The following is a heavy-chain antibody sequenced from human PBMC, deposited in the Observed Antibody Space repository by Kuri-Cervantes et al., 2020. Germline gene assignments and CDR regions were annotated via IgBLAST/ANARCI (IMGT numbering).Heavy chain of an antibody. CDR3: ARDGRSGGSYINWFDP. Sequence: ASVKVSCKASGYTFTGYYMHWVRQAPGQGLEWMGWINPNSGGTNYAQKFQGRVTMTRDTSISTAYMELSGLRSDDTAVYYCARDGRSGGSYINWFDPWGQGTLVTVSS. CDR2: INPNSGGT. V-gene: IGHV1-2*02. J-gene: IGHJ5*02. D-gene: IGHD2-15*01. CDR1: GYTFTGYY.